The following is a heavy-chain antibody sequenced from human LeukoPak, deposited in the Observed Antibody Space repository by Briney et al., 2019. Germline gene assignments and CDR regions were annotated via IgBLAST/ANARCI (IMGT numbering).Heavy chain of an antibody. CDR1: GRSISSSSYY. V-gene: IGHV4-39*01. D-gene: IGHD3-22*01. Sequence: SETLSLTCTVSGRSISSSSYYWGWIRQPPGKGLEWFVSIYDSGSTCYNPSIKNRVTISLVTSKSQCSLKLSSVTAADTAVYYCAAYYYDSSGYLDYWGQGTLVTVSS. CDR3: AAYYYDSSGYLDY. CDR2: IYDSGST. J-gene: IGHJ4*02.